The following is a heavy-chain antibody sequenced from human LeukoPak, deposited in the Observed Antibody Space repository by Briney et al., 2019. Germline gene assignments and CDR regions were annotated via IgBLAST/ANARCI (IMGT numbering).Heavy chain of an antibody. D-gene: IGHD3-22*01. CDR2: IYYSGRT. CDR1: GGSITSHY. V-gene: IGHV4-59*08. CDR3: TRLLDNDSSGDHDTFDM. Sequence: SETLSLTCTVSGGSITSHYWSWIRQAPGKGLEWIGFIYYSGRTKYNPSLQSRVTISLDTSEKKFSLKVTSVTAADTAVYYCTRLLDNDSSGDHDTFDMWGQGTVVTVSS. J-gene: IGHJ3*02.